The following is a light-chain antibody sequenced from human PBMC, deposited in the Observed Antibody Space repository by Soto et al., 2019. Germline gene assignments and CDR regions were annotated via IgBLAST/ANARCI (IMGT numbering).Light chain of an antibody. Sequence: QSALTQPASVSGSPGQSITIPCTGTNGDVGSYDLVSWYQRYPGEAPKLIIYEVNKRPSGISNRFSGSKSGNTASLTISGLQAEDEAEYDCCSYAGSNSLIFGGGTKLTVL. V-gene: IGLV2-23*02. J-gene: IGLJ2*01. CDR1: NGDVGSYDL. CDR2: EVN. CDR3: CSYAGSNSLI.